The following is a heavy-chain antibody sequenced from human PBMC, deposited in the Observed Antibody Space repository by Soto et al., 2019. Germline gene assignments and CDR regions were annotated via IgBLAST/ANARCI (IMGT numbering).Heavy chain of an antibody. CDR1: GFTFSSYA. J-gene: IGHJ2*01. Sequence: QVQLVESGGGVVQPGRSLRLSCAASGFTFSSYAMHWVRQAPGKGLEWVAVISYDGSNKYYADSVKGRFTISRDNSKNTLYLQMNSLRAEDTAVYYCAREGRITIFGVVITNWYFDLWGRGTLVTVSS. D-gene: IGHD3-3*01. V-gene: IGHV3-30-3*01. CDR3: AREGRITIFGVVITNWYFDL. CDR2: ISYDGSNK.